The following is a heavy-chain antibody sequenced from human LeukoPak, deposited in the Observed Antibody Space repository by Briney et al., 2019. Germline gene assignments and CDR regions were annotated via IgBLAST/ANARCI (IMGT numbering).Heavy chain of an antibody. V-gene: IGHV4-39*07. Sequence: SETLSLTCTVSGGSISSSSYYWGWIRQPPGKGLEWIGSIYYSGSTYYNPSLKSRVTISVDTSKNQFSLKLSSVTAADTAVYYCATHSAVAATMGGWFDPWGQGTLVTVSS. CDR3: ATHSAVAATMGGWFDP. J-gene: IGHJ5*02. CDR1: GGSISSSSYY. CDR2: IYYSGST. D-gene: IGHD2-15*01.